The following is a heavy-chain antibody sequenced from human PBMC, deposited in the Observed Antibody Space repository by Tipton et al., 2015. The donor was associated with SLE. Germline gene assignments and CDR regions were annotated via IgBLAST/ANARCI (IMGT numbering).Heavy chain of an antibody. CDR2: ISSSSSYI. V-gene: IGHV3-21*03. Sequence: SLRLSCAASGFTFSSYGMHWVRQAPGKGLEWVSFISSSSSYIYYADSVKGRFTISRDNAKNSLYLQMNSLRAEDTAVYYCARDLYSNNDFFDYWGQGTLVTVSS. D-gene: IGHD4-11*01. CDR1: GFTFSSYG. CDR3: ARDLYSNNDFFDY. J-gene: IGHJ4*02.